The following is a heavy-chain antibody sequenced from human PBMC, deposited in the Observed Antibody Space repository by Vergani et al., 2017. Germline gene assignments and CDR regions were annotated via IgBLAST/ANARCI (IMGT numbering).Heavy chain of an antibody. CDR2: ISYDGSNK. D-gene: IGHD5-24*01. CDR1: GFTFSSYG. V-gene: IGHV3-30*18. J-gene: IGHJ4*02. Sequence: QVQLVESGGGVVQPGRSLRLSCAASGFTFSSYGMHWVRQAPGKGLEWVAVISYDGSNKYYADSVKGRFTISRDNSKNTLYLQMNSLRAEDTAVYYCAKCVRCLDYWGQGTLVTVSS. CDR3: AKCVRCLDY.